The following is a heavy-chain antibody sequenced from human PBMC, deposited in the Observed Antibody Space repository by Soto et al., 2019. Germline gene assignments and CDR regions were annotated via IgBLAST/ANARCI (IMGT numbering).Heavy chain of an antibody. V-gene: IGHV4-34*01. J-gene: IGHJ6*03. CDR1: GGSFSGYY. Sequence: PSETLFLTCAVYGGSFSGYYWSWIRQPPGKGLEWIGEINHSGNTNYNPSLKSRVTISVDKSKNQFSLKLSSVTAADAAVYYCASQGLPYFDWSPTPLYYMDVWGKGTTVTVSS. CDR2: INHSGNT. CDR3: ASQGLPYFDWSPTPLYYMDV. D-gene: IGHD3-9*01.